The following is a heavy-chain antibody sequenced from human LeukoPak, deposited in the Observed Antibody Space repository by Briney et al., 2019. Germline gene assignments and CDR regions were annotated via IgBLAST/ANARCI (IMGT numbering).Heavy chain of an antibody. CDR2: IYYSGST. D-gene: IGHD3-22*01. Sequence: SETLSLTCTVSGGSISSYYWSWIRQPPGKGLEWIGYIYYSGSTNYKPSLKSRVTISVDTSKNQFSLNLRSVTAADTAVYYCAREILYDSTGYYLWGQGTLVTVSS. J-gene: IGHJ4*02. CDR1: GGSISSYY. V-gene: IGHV4-59*12. CDR3: AREILYDSTGYYL.